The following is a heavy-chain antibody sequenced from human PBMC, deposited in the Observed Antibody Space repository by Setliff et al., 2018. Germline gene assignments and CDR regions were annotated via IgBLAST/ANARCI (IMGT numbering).Heavy chain of an antibody. Sequence: SVKVSCKASGGPLNSYSFSWVRQAPGQGLEWMGRIIPALDITRYSQKFQGRVTITADKSTGIIYMEFTSLRSDDTAVYYCARHPPPPNYFDIGALDSWGQGTLVTVSS. CDR3: ARHPPPPNYFDIGALDS. D-gene: IGHD3-22*01. CDR1: GGPLNSYS. V-gene: IGHV1-69*02. CDR2: IIPALDIT. J-gene: IGHJ4*02.